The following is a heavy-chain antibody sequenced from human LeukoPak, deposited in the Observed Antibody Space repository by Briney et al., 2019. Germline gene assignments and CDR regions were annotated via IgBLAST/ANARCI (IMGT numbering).Heavy chain of an antibody. CDR1: GFTFSSYG. CDR3: ARDAQRGFDYSNSLKN. CDR2: IRYDGSNK. V-gene: IGHV3-30*02. J-gene: IGHJ4*01. Sequence: GGSLRLSCAASGFTFSSYGMHWVRQAPGKGLEWVAFIRYDGSNKYYADSVKGRFTISRDNSQNTVFLQMNSLRVKDTAIYYCARDAQRGFDYSNSLKNWGHGTLVTVSS. D-gene: IGHD4-11*01.